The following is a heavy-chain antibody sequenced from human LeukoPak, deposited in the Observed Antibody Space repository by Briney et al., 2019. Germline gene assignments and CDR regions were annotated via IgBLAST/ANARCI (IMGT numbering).Heavy chain of an antibody. CDR2: MNPNSGKT. CDR3: ARASDILTGYYRGLDY. J-gene: IGHJ4*02. CDR1: GYTFTSYD. D-gene: IGHD3-9*01. Sequence: ASVKVSCKASGYTFTSYDINWVRQATGQGLEWMGGMNPNSGKTGYAQKFQGRVTMTRNTSISKDYMELSRLRSDDTAVYYCARASDILTGYYRGLDYWGQGTLVTVSS. V-gene: IGHV1-8*01.